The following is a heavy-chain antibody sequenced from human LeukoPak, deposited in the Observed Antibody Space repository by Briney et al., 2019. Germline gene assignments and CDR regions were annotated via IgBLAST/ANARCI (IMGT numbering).Heavy chain of an antibody. J-gene: IGHJ6*02. CDR3: ARDYYGMDA. CDR2: ISSTSGTI. Sequence: GGSLRLSCAASGCTFRSHSMSWVRQGPGKGLECVSYISSTSGTIYYADSVKGRFTISRDNDKNSLYLQMNSLREEDTAVYYCARDYYGMDAWGQGTTVTVSS. CDR1: GCTFRSHS. V-gene: IGHV3-48*02.